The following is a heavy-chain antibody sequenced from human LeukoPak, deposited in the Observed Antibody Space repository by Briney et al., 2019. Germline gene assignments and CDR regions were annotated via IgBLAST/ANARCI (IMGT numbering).Heavy chain of an antibody. J-gene: IGHJ4*02. Sequence: PSETLSLTCTVSGGSISSSSYYWGWIRQPPGKGLEWIGSIYYSGSTYYNPSLKSRVTISVDTSKNQFSLKLSSVTAADTAVYYCARQQTVAGFDYWGQGTLVTVSS. CDR3: ARQQTVAGFDY. D-gene: IGHD6-19*01. CDR1: GGSISSSSYY. V-gene: IGHV4-39*01. CDR2: IYYSGST.